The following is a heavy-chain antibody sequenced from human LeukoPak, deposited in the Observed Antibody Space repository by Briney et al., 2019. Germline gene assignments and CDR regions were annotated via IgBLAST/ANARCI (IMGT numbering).Heavy chain of an antibody. V-gene: IGHV4-39*01. J-gene: IGHJ4*02. CDR2: IYYIANT. CDR1: GGSISRTDYY. Sequence: SETLSLACSVSGGSISRTDYYWAWVRQPPGKGLEWNGSIYYIANTHNSATLKSRVTISVDRSKNQFSLRVSSVTAADTAVYYCARHGGIASAGTGRDYFDFWGQGTLVTVSS. D-gene: IGHD6-13*01. CDR3: ARHGGIASAGTGRDYFDF.